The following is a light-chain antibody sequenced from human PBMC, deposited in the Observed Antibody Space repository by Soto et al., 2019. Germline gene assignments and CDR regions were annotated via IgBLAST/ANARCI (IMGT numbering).Light chain of an antibody. J-gene: IGKJ2*01. CDR3: QQYGSSYT. CDR1: QSVSSSY. Sequence: EIVLTQSPGTLSLSPGERATLSYRASQSVSSSYLAWYQQKPGQAPRLLIYGASSRATGIPDRFSGSWSGTDFTLTISRLEPEDFAVYYCQQYGSSYTFGQGTKLEIK. V-gene: IGKV3-20*01. CDR2: GAS.